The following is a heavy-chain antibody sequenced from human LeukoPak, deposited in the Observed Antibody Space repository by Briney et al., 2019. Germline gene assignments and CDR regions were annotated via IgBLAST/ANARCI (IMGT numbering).Heavy chain of an antibody. V-gene: IGHV4-59*12. J-gene: IGHJ4*02. CDR3: ARGSRLGYCTNGVCYFDY. CDR1: GGSISSYY. CDR2: IYHSGST. Sequence: SETLSLTCTVSGGSISSYYWSWIRQPPGKGLEWIGYIYHSGSTSYNPSLKSRVTISVDMSKNQFSLKLSSVTAADTAVYYCARGSRLGYCTNGVCYFDYWGQGTLVTVSS. D-gene: IGHD2-8*01.